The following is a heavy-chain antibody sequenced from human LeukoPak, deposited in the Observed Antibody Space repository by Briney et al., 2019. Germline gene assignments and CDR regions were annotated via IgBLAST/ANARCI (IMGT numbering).Heavy chain of an antibody. Sequence: GGSLRLSCAASGFTFSSYAMSWVRQAPGKGLEWVSAISGSGGSTYYADSVKGRFTISRDNSKNTLYLQMNSLRAEDTAVYYCAKDQTIFGVVIPLRPDGPFFDYWGQGTLVTVSS. V-gene: IGHV3-23*01. D-gene: IGHD3-3*01. CDR3: AKDQTIFGVVIPLRPDGPFFDY. CDR2: ISGSGGST. CDR1: GFTFSSYA. J-gene: IGHJ4*02.